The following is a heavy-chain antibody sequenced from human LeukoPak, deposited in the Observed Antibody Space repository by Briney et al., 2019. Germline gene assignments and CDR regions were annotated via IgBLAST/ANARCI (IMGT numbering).Heavy chain of an antibody. CDR3: ASLYSSSWYPGDAFDI. J-gene: IGHJ3*02. CDR2: ISSSGSTI. V-gene: IGHV3-11*04. D-gene: IGHD6-13*01. Sequence: GGSLRLSCAASGFTFSDYYMSWIRQAPGKGLEWVSYISSSGSTIYYADSVKGRFTISRDNAKNSLYLQMNSLRAEDTAVYYCASLYSSSWYPGDAFDIWGQGTMVTVSS. CDR1: GFTFSDYY.